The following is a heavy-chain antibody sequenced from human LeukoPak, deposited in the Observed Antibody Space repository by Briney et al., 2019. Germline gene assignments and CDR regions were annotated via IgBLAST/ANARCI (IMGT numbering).Heavy chain of an antibody. Sequence: SVKVSCKASGGTFSSYAISWVRQAPGQGLEWMGGIIPIFGTANYAQKFQGRVTITTDESTSTAYMELSSLRSEDTAVYYCASLGIRTSLNWFDPWGQGTLVTVSS. J-gene: IGHJ5*02. V-gene: IGHV1-69*05. CDR2: IIPIFGTA. CDR1: GGTFSSYA. CDR3: ASLGIRTSLNWFDP. D-gene: IGHD1-7*01.